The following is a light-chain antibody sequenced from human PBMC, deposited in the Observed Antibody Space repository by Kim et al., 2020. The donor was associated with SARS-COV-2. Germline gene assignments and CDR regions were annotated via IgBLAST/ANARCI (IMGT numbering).Light chain of an antibody. V-gene: IGKV1-27*01. J-gene: IGKJ1*01. CDR3: QKCNSAPWT. CDR1: QDINNY. CDR2: AAS. Sequence: ASVGDRVTITWRASQDINNYLAWFQLKPGKAPKLLIYAASALQTGVPSRFSGSGSGTDFTLTVTSLQPEDVATYYCQKCNSAPWTFGQGTKVDIK.